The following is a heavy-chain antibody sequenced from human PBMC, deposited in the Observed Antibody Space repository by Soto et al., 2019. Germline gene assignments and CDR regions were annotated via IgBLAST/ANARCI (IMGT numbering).Heavy chain of an antibody. D-gene: IGHD3-16*01. J-gene: IGHJ6*03. CDR3: ARNYAANSYMYA. CDR2: INAYNGNT. CDR1: GYTFTSYA. V-gene: IGHV1-18*01. Sequence: ASVKVSCKASGYTFTSYAMHWVRQAPGQRLEWMGWINAYNGNTNYAQKLQGRVTMTTDTSTSTAYMALRSLRSDDTAVYYCARNYAANSYMYAWSKGTTLTISS.